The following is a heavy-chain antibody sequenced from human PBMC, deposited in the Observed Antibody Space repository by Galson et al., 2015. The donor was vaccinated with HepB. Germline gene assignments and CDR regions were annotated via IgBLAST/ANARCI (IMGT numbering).Heavy chain of an antibody. CDR2: LSSSGYI. CDR3: ARDFSGWSRDY. CDR1: GFTLRSYS. V-gene: IGHV3-21*01. D-gene: IGHD6-19*01. Sequence: SLRLSCAASGFTLRSYSMSWVRQAPGKGLEWVSSLSSSGYIYYADSVKGRVTISRDNAKNSLYLQMNSLRAEDTAVYYCARDFSGWSRDYWGQGTLVTVSS. J-gene: IGHJ4*02.